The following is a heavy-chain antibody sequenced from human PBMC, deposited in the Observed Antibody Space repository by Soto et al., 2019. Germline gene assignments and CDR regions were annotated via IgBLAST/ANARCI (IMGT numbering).Heavy chain of an antibody. CDR3: ARDNGYSYGYTLDH. J-gene: IGHJ4*02. Sequence: SETLSLTCAVSGGSISSSNWWSWVRQPPGKGLEWIGYIYYSGSTYYNPSLKSRVTISVDTSKNQFSLKLSSVTAADTAVYYCARDNGYSYGYTLDHWGQGTLVTVSS. D-gene: IGHD5-18*01. CDR2: IYYSGST. CDR1: GGSISSSNW. V-gene: IGHV4-4*02.